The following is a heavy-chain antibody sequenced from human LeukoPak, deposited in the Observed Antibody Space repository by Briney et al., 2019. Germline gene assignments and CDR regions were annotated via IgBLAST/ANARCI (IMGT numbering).Heavy chain of an antibody. V-gene: IGHV5-51*01. D-gene: IGHD5-18*01. CDR1: GYSFTSHW. CDR2: IDPSDSET. CDR3: ARQTAMGRSGDY. Sequence: GESLKISCKASGYSFTSHWIGWVRQMPGKGLEWMGIIDPSDSETRYTPSFQGQVTISADKSLTTAYLQWNSLKASDTAMYYCARQTAMGRSGDYWGQGTLVTASS. J-gene: IGHJ1*01.